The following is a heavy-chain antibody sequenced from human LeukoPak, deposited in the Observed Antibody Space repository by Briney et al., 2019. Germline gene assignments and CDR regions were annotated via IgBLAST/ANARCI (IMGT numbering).Heavy chain of an antibody. CDR1: GFTFDDYG. CDR3: ARAHRPTIFGVANPNDY. CDR2: INWNGGST. V-gene: IGHV3-20*04. J-gene: IGHJ4*02. D-gene: IGHD3-3*01. Sequence: GGSLRLSCAASGFTFDDYGMSRVRQAPGKGLEWVSGINWNGGSTGYADSVKGRFTISRDNAKNSLYLQMNSLRAEDTALYYCARAHRPTIFGVANPNDYWGQGTLVTVSS.